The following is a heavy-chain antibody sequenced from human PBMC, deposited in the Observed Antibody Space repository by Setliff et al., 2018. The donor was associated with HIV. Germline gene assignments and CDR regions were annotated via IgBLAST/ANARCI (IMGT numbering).Heavy chain of an antibody. CDR3: ARDQRPLPSSVWAMDV. D-gene: IGHD3-22*01. J-gene: IGHJ6*03. CDR1: GFTLSTYA. V-gene: IGHV3-23*01. CDR2: ISGSGGTT. Sequence: PGGSLRLSCAASGFTLSTYAMSWIRQAPGKGLEWVSVISGSGGTTYYSDSVKGRFTIPRDISKNTVHLQMNSLKVDDTAVYYCARDQRPLPSSVWAMDVWGKGTTVTVS.